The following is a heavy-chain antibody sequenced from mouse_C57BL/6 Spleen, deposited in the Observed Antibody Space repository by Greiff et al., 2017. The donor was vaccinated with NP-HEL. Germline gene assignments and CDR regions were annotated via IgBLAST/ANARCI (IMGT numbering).Heavy chain of an antibody. J-gene: IGHJ1*03. CDR2: IDPENGDT. V-gene: IGHV14-4*01. D-gene: IGHD1-1*01. CDR1: GFNIKDDY. CDR3: TTGGTTNFDV. Sequence: VQLQQSGAELVRPGASVKLSCTASGFNIKDDYMHWVKQRPEQGLEWIGWIDPENGDTEYASKFQGKATITADTSSNTAYLQLSSLTSEDTAVYYWTTGGTTNFDVWGTGTTVTVSS.